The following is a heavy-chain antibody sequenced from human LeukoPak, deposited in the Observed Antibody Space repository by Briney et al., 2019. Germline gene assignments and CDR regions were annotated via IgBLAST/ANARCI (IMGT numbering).Heavy chain of an antibody. Sequence: GGSLRLSCAASGFNFSIYGMHWVRQAPGKGLEWVTFVRYDQSATVYADSVQGRIAISRDNSKNTVYLQMNSLRVEDTTLYFFVKDHVECPGSGCYLRFLEYWGLGTLVIVSS. D-gene: IGHD3-3*01. CDR1: GFNFSIYG. CDR3: VKDHVECPGSGCYLRFLEY. CDR2: VRYDQSAT. J-gene: IGHJ4*02. V-gene: IGHV3-30*02.